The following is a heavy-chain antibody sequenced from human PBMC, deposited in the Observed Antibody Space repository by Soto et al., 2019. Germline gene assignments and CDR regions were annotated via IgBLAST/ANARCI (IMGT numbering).Heavy chain of an antibody. J-gene: IGHJ6*02. CDR1: GITFSTYA. CDR3: AADYLRHNSLNGYYYSYGMDV. Sequence: VHLLESGGGFVQPGGSLRLSCAASGITFSTYAMSWVCRAPGKGLEWVSTIGSNGADKQYADFVKGRFTVSRDSSKSTLSLQMNSLRAEDTAVYYCAADYLRHNSLNGYYYSYGMDVWGQGTTVTVSS. D-gene: IGHD4-17*01. CDR2: IGSNGADK. V-gene: IGHV3-23*01.